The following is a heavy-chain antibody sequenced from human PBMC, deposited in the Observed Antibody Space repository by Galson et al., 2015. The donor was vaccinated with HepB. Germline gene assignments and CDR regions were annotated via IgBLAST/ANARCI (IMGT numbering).Heavy chain of an antibody. J-gene: IGHJ4*02. CDR3: ASGTKFKPPPYSSGWSRGY. CDR2: ILYDGSNK. D-gene: IGHD6-19*01. Sequence: HWVRQAPGKGLEWVAVILYDGSNKYYADSVKGRFTISRDNAKNSLYLQMNSLRAEDTAVYYCASGTKFKPPPYSSGWSRGYWGQGTLVTVSS. V-gene: IGHV3-33*05.